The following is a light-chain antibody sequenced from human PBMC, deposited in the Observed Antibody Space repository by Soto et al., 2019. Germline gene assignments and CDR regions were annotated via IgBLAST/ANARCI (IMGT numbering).Light chain of an antibody. CDR1: HNDIGTYDY. J-gene: IGLJ1*01. CDR3: SSFTSNRIYV. V-gene: IGLV2-14*03. Sequence: QSALTQPTSVSGSPGQSITISCTGNHNDIGTYDYVSWYQQHPGRAPRLLIHGVTTRPSGISGRFSASKSGLTASLTISGLQNEEEAAYYCSSFTSNRIYVFGPGTKVTV. CDR2: GVT.